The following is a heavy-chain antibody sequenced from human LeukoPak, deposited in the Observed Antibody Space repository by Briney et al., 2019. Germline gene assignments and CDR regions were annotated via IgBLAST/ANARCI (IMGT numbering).Heavy chain of an antibody. V-gene: IGHV3-53*01. CDR1: GFTVSSNY. CDR2: IYSGGST. D-gene: IGHD6-13*01. J-gene: IGHJ4*02. CDR3: GKGSSWYHFDY. Sequence: GGSLRLSCAASGFTVSSNYMSWVRQAPGKGLEWVSVIYSGGSTYYADSVKGRFTISRDNSKNTLYLQMDSLRAEDTAVYYCGKGSSWYHFDYWGQGTLVTVSS.